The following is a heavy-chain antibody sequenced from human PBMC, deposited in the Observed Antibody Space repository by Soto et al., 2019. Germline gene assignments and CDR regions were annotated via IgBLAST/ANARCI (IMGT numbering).Heavy chain of an antibody. Sequence: SVKVSCKASGGTFSSYAISWVRQAPGQGLEWMGGINPISGTTNYAQKFQGRVTITADKSTSTAYMELSRLRSDDMAVYYCARDGGSSSSHNWFDPWGQGTLVTVSS. V-gene: IGHV1-69*06. CDR2: INPISGTT. J-gene: IGHJ5*02. CDR1: GGTFSSYA. CDR3: ARDGGSSSSHNWFDP. D-gene: IGHD6-6*01.